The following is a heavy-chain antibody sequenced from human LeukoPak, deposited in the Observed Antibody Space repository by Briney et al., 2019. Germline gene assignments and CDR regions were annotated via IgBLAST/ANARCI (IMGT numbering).Heavy chain of an antibody. J-gene: IGHJ6*03. V-gene: IGHV1-46*01. CDR1: GYTFTSYY. Sequence: ASVKVSCKASGYTFTSYYMHWVRQAPGQGLEWMGIINPSGGSTSYAQKFQGRVTMTRDMSTSTVYMELSSLRSEDTAVYYCATLYSGSYGYYYCYMDVWGKGTTVTVSS. CDR2: INPSGGST. CDR3: ATLYSGSYGYYYCYMDV. D-gene: IGHD1-26*01.